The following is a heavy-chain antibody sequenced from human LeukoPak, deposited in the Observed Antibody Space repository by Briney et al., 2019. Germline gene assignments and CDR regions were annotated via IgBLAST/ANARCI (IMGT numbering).Heavy chain of an antibody. Sequence: SQTLSLTCTVSGGSISSDGYYWNWIRQHPGKGLEWIGYIYYNGNTYYNPSLKSRVTISLDTSKNQFSLKLSSVTAADTALYYCARGPQYSSTRYTYWGQGTLVTVSS. V-gene: IGHV4-31*03. D-gene: IGHD6-13*01. CDR1: GGSISSDGYY. CDR2: IYYNGNT. CDR3: ARGPQYSSTRYTY. J-gene: IGHJ4*02.